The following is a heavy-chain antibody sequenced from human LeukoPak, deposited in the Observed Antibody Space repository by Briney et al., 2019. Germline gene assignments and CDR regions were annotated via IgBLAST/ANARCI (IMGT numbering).Heavy chain of an antibody. D-gene: IGHD1-14*01. V-gene: IGHV4-34*01. J-gene: IGHJ4*02. CDR3: ARGPLSGDPYRS. Sequence: PSETLSLTCAVYGGSFSGYYWSWIRQPPGKGLEWIGEINHSGSTNYNPSLKSRVTISVDTYKNQFSLKLSSVTAADTAVYYCARGPLSGDPYRSWGQGTLVTVSS. CDR2: INHSGST. CDR1: GGSFSGYY.